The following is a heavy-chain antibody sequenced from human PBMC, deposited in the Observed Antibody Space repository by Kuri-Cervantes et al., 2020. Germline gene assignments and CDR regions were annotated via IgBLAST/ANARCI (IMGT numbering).Heavy chain of an antibody. Sequence: SETLSLTCAVYGGSFSGYYWSWIRQPPGKGLEWIGEINHSGSTNYNPSLKSRVTISVDTSKNQFSLKLRSVTAADTAVYYCARGSPGYSYGYYYYYYYMDVWGKGTTVTVSS. D-gene: IGHD5-18*01. CDR1: GGSFSGYY. CDR3: ARGSPGYSYGYYYYYYYMDV. J-gene: IGHJ6*03. V-gene: IGHV4-34*01. CDR2: INHSGST.